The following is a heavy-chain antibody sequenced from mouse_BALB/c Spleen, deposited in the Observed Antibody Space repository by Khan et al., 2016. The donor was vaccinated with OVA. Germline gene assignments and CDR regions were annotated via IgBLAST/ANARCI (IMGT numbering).Heavy chain of an antibody. D-gene: IGHD2-4*01. V-gene: IGHV2-6-7*01. J-gene: IGHJ4*01. Sequence: VQLVESGPGLVAPSQSLSITCTVSGFSLTGYGVNWVRQPPGKGLEWLGMIWGDGSTDYNSALKSRLSISKDNSKSQVFLKMNSLHTDDTARYYCAREIYYDYADYYAMDYWGQGTPVTVSS. CDR1: GFSLTGYG. CDR2: IWGDGST. CDR3: AREIYYDYADYYAMDY.